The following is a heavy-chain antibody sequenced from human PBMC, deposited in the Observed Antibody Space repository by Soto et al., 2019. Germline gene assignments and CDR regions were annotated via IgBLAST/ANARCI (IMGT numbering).Heavy chain of an antibody. V-gene: IGHV3-23*01. D-gene: IGHD1-26*01. CDR1: GFTFSRYA. Sequence: GGSLRLSCAASGFTFSRYALSWVRQAPGRGLEWVSAISDSGDSTYYADSVKGRFTISRDNSADTLYLQMNSLRAEDTAVYYCAKRRQWDPDTFLAYWGQGTRVTVSS. J-gene: IGHJ4*02. CDR3: AKRRQWDPDTFLAY. CDR2: ISDSGDST.